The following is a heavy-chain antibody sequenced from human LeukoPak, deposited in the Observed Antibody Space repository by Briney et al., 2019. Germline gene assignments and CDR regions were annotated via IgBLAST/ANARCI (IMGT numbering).Heavy chain of an antibody. CDR1: GFTLRNYW. V-gene: IGHV3-74*01. Sequence: GGSLRLSCTGSGFTLRNYWMHWVRQVSGKRLVWVSRISGDGSVTDYADSVRGRFTISRDNAENILYLQINNLRSEDTAVYYCARYSSSSGGASYYLDYWGHGTLVTVSS. CDR2: ISGDGSVT. D-gene: IGHD6-6*01. J-gene: IGHJ4*01. CDR3: ARYSSSSGGASYYLDY.